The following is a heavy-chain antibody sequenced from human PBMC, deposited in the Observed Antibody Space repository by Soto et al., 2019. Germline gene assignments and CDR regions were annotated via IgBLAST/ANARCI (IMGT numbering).Heavy chain of an antibody. CDR1: GYTFTSYG. D-gene: IGHD2-21*02. CDR2: ISAYNGNT. CDR3: ARDGKVTPEYYFDY. Sequence: ASVKVSCKASGYTFTSYGISWVRQAPGQGHERMGWISAYNGNTNYAQKLQGRATMTTDTSSSTAYMELRSLRSDDSSVYYCARDGKVTPEYYFDYWGQGTLVTVSS. V-gene: IGHV1-18*01. J-gene: IGHJ4*02.